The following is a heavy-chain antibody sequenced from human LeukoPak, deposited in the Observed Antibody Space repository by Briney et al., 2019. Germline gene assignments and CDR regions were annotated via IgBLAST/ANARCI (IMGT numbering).Heavy chain of an antibody. CDR3: ARGGSSWYADS. J-gene: IGHJ4*02. Sequence: SETLSLTCTVSGGSISSSSYFWGWIRQPPGKGLEWIGYIYYSGSTYYNPSLKSRVTISVDTSKNEFSLKVTSVTAADTAVYYCARGGSSWYADSWGPGTLVTVSS. D-gene: IGHD6-13*01. CDR1: GGSISSSSYF. CDR2: IYYSGST. V-gene: IGHV4-39*07.